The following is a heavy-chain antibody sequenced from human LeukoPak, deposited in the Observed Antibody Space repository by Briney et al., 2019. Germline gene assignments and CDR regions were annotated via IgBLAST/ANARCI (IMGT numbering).Heavy chain of an antibody. D-gene: IGHD3-22*01. CDR1: GFTFSSYS. Sequence: GGSLRLSCAASGFTFSSYSMNWVRQAPGKGLEWVSSISSSSSYIYYADSVKGRFTISRDNAKNSLYLQMNSLRAEDTAVYYCAKDKRYDSSGYDYWGQGTLVTVSS. J-gene: IGHJ4*02. V-gene: IGHV3-21*01. CDR3: AKDKRYDSSGYDY. CDR2: ISSSSSYI.